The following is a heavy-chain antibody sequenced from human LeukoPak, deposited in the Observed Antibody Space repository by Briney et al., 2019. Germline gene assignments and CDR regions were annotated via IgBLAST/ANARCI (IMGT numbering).Heavy chain of an antibody. CDR1: XXXXSSXXYY. J-gene: IGHJ6*02. D-gene: IGHD4-17*01. Sequence: ASETLSLTCTVSXXXXSSXXYYWSWXRXXXXXXXXXIXXXXXSGSTYYNPSLKSRVTISVDTSKNQFSLKLSSVTAADTAVYYCARMRRDTVTTGDYYYGMDVWGQGTTVTVSS. CDR2: XXXSGST. CDR3: ARMRRDTVTTGDYYYGMDV. V-gene: IGHV4-31*03.